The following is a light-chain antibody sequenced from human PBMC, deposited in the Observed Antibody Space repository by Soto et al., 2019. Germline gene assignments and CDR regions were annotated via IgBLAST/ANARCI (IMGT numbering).Light chain of an antibody. CDR2: GAS. CDR1: QSVSSN. V-gene: IGKV3-15*01. CDR3: QQYNNWPRT. Sequence: EIVMTQSPATLSVSPGERATLSCRASQSVSSNLAWYQQKPGQAPRLLIYGASTRATGIPARFSGSRSGTEFTLTISSLQSEEFAVYYCQQYNNWPRTFGGGTKVEIK. J-gene: IGKJ4*01.